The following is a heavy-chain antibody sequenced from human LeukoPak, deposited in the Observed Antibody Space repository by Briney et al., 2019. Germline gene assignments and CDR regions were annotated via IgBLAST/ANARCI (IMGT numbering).Heavy chain of an antibody. CDR2: INHSGST. CDR1: GGSFSGYY. CDR3: ARLAVAGTGFDY. D-gene: IGHD6-19*01. V-gene: IGHV4-34*01. Sequence: SETLSLTCAVYGGSFSGYYWSWIRQPPGKGLEWIGEINHSGSTNYNPSLKSRVTISVDTSKNQFSLKLSSVTAADTAVYYCARLAVAGTGFDYWGQRTLVTVSS. J-gene: IGHJ4*02.